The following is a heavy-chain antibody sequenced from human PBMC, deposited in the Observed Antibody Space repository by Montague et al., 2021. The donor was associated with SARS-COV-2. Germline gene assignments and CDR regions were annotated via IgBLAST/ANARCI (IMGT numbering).Heavy chain of an antibody. CDR3: ARRWSSVWGVTGSAELDY. CDR2: INQSGRT. CDR1: GGSFSGYY. D-gene: IGHD3-10*01. V-gene: IGHV4-34*01. J-gene: IGHJ4*02. Sequence: SETLSLTCAVYGGSFSGYYWSWIRQPPAKGLEWIGEINQSGRTNNNPSFKSRVIISVDTSKNQFSLKLSSVTAADAAVYYCARRWSSVWGVTGSAELDYWGQGILVIVSS.